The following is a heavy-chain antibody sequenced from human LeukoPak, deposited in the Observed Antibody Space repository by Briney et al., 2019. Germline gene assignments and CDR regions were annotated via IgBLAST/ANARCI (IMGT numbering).Heavy chain of an antibody. CDR1: GGTISSGGYY. CDR3: ARVPHDSSGYGYFDY. J-gene: IGHJ4*02. Sequence: SQTLSLTCTVSGGTISSGGYYWSWIRQHPGKGLEWIAYMYYSGSTEYNPSLKSRVTISVDTSNNQFSLKLSSVTAADTAVYYRARVPHDSSGYGYFDYWGQGTLVTVSS. D-gene: IGHD3-22*01. CDR2: MYYSGST. V-gene: IGHV4-31*03.